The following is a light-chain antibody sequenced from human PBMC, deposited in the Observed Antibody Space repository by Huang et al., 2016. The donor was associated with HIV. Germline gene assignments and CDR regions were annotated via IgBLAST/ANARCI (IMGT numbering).Light chain of an antibody. V-gene: IGKV1-39*01. CDR3: QQSYSSPYT. Sequence: DIQMTQSPSSLSASVGDRVTITCRPSQSIGRYLSWYQQKPGGAPKLLIYAASSLQSGVPPRFSGSGSGTDFTLIISSLQPEDFATYYCQQSYSSPYTFGQGTKLEIK. CDR2: AAS. CDR1: QSIGRY. J-gene: IGKJ2*01.